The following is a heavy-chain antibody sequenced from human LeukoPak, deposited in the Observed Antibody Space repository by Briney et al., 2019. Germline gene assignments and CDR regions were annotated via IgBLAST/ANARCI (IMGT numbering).Heavy chain of an antibody. CDR2: IDPGDSDT. V-gene: IGHV5-51*01. J-gene: IGHJ4*02. CDR3: ARKRSGSYYGVDY. CDR1: GYSFTYYW. D-gene: IGHD1-26*01. Sequence: GESLKTSCKCSGYSFTYYWIGLGRQMAGKGVEVMGIIDPGDSDTRYSASFQSHVTISADKSIRTAYLLWSSLKASDTAMYYCARKRSGSYYGVDYWGQGTLVTVSS.